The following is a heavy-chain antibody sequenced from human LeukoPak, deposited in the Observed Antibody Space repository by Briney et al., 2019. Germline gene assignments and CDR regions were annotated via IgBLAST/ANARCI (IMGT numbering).Heavy chain of an antibody. V-gene: IGHV3-30*02. J-gene: IGHJ5*02. CDR2: IRYDGSNK. CDR3: AKDSYYDSTNAWFDP. Sequence: GGSLRLSCAASGFTFSKFGMHWVRQAPVKGLEWVAFIRYDGSNKYYGDSVKGRFTISSDNSKNMLYLQISSLRAEDTAVYYCAKDSYYDSTNAWFDPWGQGTLVTVSS. CDR1: GFTFSKFG. D-gene: IGHD3-22*01.